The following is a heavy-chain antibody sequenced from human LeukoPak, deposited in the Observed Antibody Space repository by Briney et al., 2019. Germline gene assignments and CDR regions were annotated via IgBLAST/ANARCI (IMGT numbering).Heavy chain of an antibody. V-gene: IGHV4-39*01. CDR1: GGSISSYY. J-gene: IGHJ5*02. CDR3: ARAAPFYGSGSYAGSWFDP. CDR2: IYYTGST. D-gene: IGHD3-10*01. Sequence: SETLSLTCTVSGGSISSYYWGWIRQPPGKGLEWIGSIYYTGSTYYNPSFKSRITISADTSKNQFSLKVISVTAADTAVYYCARAAPFYGSGSYAGSWFDPWGQGTLVTVSS.